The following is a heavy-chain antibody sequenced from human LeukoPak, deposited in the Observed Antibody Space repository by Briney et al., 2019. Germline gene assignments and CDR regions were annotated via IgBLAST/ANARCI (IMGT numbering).Heavy chain of an antibody. Sequence: GGSLRLSCAASGFTFSSYAMSWGRHAPGKGLEWVSYISSIGSSRYYADSVKGRFTISRDNAKNSLYLQMNSLRAEDTAVYYCARVQTTVTTLDYWGQGTLVTVSS. CDR2: ISSIGSSR. CDR1: GFTFSSYA. J-gene: IGHJ4*02. D-gene: IGHD4-17*01. V-gene: IGHV3-48*03. CDR3: ARVQTTVTTLDY.